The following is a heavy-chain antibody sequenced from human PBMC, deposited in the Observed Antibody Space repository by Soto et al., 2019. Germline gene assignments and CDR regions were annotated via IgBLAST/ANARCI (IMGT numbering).Heavy chain of an antibody. D-gene: IGHD6-13*01. Sequence: SETLSLTCAVYGGSFSGYYWSWIRQPPGKGLEWIGEINHSGSTNYNPSLKSQVTISVDTSKNQFSLKLSSVTAADTAVYYCARGGGIAAAGRGNYYYYYYYMDVWGKGTTVTVSS. J-gene: IGHJ6*03. CDR3: ARGGGIAAAGRGNYYYYYYYMDV. CDR1: GGSFSGYY. CDR2: INHSGST. V-gene: IGHV4-34*01.